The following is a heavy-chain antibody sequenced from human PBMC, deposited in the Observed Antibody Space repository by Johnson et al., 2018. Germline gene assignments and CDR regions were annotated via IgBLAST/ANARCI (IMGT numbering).Heavy chain of an antibody. CDR1: GFTFSSYA. CDR2: ISGSGGST. Sequence: VQLVQSGGGLVQXGGSLRLXCAASGFTFSSYAMSWVRQAPGKGLEWVSAISGSGGSTYYADSVKGRFTISRDNSKNTLYLQMNSLRAEDTAVYYCAKDRQLERLYYYYGMDVWGQGTTVTVSS. V-gene: IGHV3-23*04. D-gene: IGHD1-1*01. CDR3: AKDRQLERLYYYYGMDV. J-gene: IGHJ6*02.